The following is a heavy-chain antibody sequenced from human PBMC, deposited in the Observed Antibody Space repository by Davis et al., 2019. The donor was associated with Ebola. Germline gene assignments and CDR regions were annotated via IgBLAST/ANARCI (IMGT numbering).Heavy chain of an antibody. CDR3: ARVSSWVGGGDSSVP. CDR1: GYTFTSYY. CDR2: INPSGGST. Sequence: ASVKVSCKASGYTFTSYYMHWVRQAPGQGLEWMGIINPSGGSTSYAQNFQDRVTMTTDTSTTTAYMELRSLTSDDTAVYYCARVSSWVGGGDSSVPWGQGTLVTVSS. D-gene: IGHD3-10*01. J-gene: IGHJ5*02. V-gene: IGHV1-46*01.